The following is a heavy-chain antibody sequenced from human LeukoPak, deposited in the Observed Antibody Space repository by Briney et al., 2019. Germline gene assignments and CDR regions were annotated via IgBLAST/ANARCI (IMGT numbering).Heavy chain of an antibody. D-gene: IGHD2-2*01. Sequence: GGSLRLSCAASGFTFSSYWMHWVRQAPGKGLVWVSRINSDGSSTSYADSVKGRFTISRDNAKNTLYLQMNSLRAEDTAVYYCARGAVVPAANWFDPWGQGTLVTVSS. CDR1: GFTFSSYW. CDR2: INSDGSST. J-gene: IGHJ5*02. CDR3: ARGAVVPAANWFDP. V-gene: IGHV3-74*01.